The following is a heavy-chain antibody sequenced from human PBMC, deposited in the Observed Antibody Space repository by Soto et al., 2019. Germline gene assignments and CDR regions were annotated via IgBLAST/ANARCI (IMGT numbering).Heavy chain of an antibody. J-gene: IGHJ4*02. D-gene: IGHD6-19*01. Sequence: GGSLRLSCAASRFTFTTYATNWVRQAPGKGLEWVALMSSDGTNEHYADSVRGRFTVSRDNSRNTLFLQMNNLRTDDTAVYYCARCGSISGWYCYFDFWGLGTLVTVSS. CDR3: ARCGSISGWYCYFDF. V-gene: IGHV3-30-3*01. CDR1: RFTFTTYA. CDR2: MSSDGTNE.